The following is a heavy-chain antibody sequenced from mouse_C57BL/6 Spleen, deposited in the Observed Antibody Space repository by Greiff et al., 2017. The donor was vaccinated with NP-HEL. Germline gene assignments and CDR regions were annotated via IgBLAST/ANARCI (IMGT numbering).Heavy chain of an antibody. J-gene: IGHJ2*01. D-gene: IGHD1-1*01. V-gene: IGHV1-52*01. Sequence: QVQLQQPGAELVRPGSSVKLSCKASGYTFTSYWMHWVKQRPIQGLEWIGNIDPSDSETHYNQKFKDKATLTVDKYYSTAYMQLSSLSSEDSAVYYCATEAITTVVATPFDYWGQGTTLTVSS. CDR2: IDPSDSET. CDR1: GYTFTSYW. CDR3: ATEAITTVVATPFDY.